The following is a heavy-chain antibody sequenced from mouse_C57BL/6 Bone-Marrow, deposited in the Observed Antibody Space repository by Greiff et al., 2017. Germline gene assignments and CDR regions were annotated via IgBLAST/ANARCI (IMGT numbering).Heavy chain of an antibody. CDR3: VYSNDGYFDV. Sequence: QVQLQQPGAELVKPGASVKMSCKASGYTFTSYWITWVKQRPGQGLEWIGDIYPGSGSTNYNEKFKSKATLTVDTSSSTAYMQLSGLTSEDSAVYCCVYSNDGYFDVWGTGTAVTVSS. D-gene: IGHD2-12*01. CDR2: IYPGSGST. V-gene: IGHV1-55*01. CDR1: GYTFTSYW. J-gene: IGHJ1*03.